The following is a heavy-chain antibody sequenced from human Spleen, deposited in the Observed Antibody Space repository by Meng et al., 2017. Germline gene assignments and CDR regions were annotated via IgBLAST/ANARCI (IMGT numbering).Heavy chain of an antibody. CDR2: IPHRGSS. CDR3: LRGSGGSV. V-gene: IGHV4-4*02. CDR1: GDSITNHNW. J-gene: IGHJ1*01. Sequence: QVQLQESGPGLVKPSETLSLTCAVSGDSITNHNWWAWVRQPPGKGLEWNGEIPHRGSSAYNPSLKSRVSMSIDKSRNQFSLKLTSVTAADTAVYYCLRGSGGSVWGQGTLVTVSS. D-gene: IGHD3-10*01.